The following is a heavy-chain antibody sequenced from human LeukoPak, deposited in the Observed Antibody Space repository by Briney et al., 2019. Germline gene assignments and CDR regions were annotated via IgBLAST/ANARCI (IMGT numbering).Heavy chain of an antibody. CDR1: GFTFSSYA. Sequence: PGGSLRLSCAASGFTFSSYAMSWVRQAPGKGLEWVSAISGSGGSTYYADSVKRRFTISRDNSKNTLYLQMHSLRAEDTAVYNCAKWIGGYGAYKSALDYWGQGTLVTVSS. CDR2: ISGSGGST. D-gene: IGHD4-17*01. J-gene: IGHJ4*02. CDR3: AKWIGGYGAYKSALDY. V-gene: IGHV3-23*01.